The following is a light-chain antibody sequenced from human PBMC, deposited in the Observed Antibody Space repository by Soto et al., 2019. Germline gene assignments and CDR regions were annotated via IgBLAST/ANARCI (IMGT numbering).Light chain of an antibody. Sequence: QSVLTQPPSVSGAPGQRVTISCTGSSSNIGAGYDVHWYQQLPGTAPKLLIYGNSNRPSGVPDRFSGSKSGTSASLAITGLQAEDEADYYRQSYDRSLRVVFGGGTKLTVL. CDR1: SSNIGAGYD. V-gene: IGLV1-40*01. CDR3: QSYDRSLRVV. J-gene: IGLJ2*01. CDR2: GNS.